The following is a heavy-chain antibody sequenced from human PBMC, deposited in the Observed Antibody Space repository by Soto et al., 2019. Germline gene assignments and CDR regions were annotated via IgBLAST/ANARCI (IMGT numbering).Heavy chain of an antibody. D-gene: IGHD5-12*01. Sequence: QVQLVESGGGVVQPGRSLRLSCAASGFTFSSYAMHWVRQASGKGLEWVAVISYDGSNKYYADSVKGRFTISRDNSKNTLYLQMNSLRAEDTAVYYCARARDGYNYYFDYWGQGTLVTVSS. V-gene: IGHV3-30-3*01. J-gene: IGHJ4*02. CDR2: ISYDGSNK. CDR3: ARARDGYNYYFDY. CDR1: GFTFSSYA.